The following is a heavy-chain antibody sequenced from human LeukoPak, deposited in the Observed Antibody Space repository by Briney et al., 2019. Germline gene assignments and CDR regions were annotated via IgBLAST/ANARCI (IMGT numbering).Heavy chain of an antibody. CDR3: ASAYSGYDLGAFDI. CDR1: GGSFSGYY. D-gene: IGHD5-12*01. Sequence: TPSETLSLTCAVYGGSFSGYYWSWIRQPPGKGLEWIGEINHRGSTNYNPSLKSRVTISADTSKNQFSLKLSSVTAADTAVYYCASAYSGYDLGAFDIWGQGTMVTVSS. J-gene: IGHJ3*02. CDR2: INHRGST. V-gene: IGHV4-34*01.